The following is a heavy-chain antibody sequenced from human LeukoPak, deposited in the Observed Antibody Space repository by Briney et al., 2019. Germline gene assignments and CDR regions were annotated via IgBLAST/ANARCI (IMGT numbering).Heavy chain of an antibody. V-gene: IGHV3-30*18. CDR2: ISYDRSKK. CDR3: AKEAPVLGFDY. Sequence: GGSLRLSCAVSGFIFSNYGMHWVRQAPGKGLEWVAVISYDRSKKYYGDSVKGRFTISRDNSKNTMYLQMNSLRAEDTAVYYCAKEAPVLGFDYWGQGILVTVSS. CDR1: GFIFSNYG. J-gene: IGHJ4*02. D-gene: IGHD3-16*01.